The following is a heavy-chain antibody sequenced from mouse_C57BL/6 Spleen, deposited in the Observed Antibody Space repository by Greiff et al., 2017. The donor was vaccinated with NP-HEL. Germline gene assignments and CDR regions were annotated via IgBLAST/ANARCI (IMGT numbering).Heavy chain of an antibody. CDR3: ARGASIYYGNLFDD. J-gene: IGHJ2*01. V-gene: IGHV5-16*01. CDR1: GFTFSDYY. CDR2: INYDGSST. Sequence: EVKLVESEGGLVQPGSSMKLSCTASGFTFSDYYMAWVRQVPEKGLEWVANINYDGSSTYYLDSLKSRFIISRDNAKNILYLQMSSLKSEDTATYYCARGASIYYGNLFDDWGQGTTLTVSS. D-gene: IGHD2-1*01.